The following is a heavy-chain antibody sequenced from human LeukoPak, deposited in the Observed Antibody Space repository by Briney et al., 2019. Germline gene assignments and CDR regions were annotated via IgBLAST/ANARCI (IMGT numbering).Heavy chain of an antibody. J-gene: IGHJ5*02. CDR1: GYSISSGYY. D-gene: IGHD2-15*01. V-gene: IGHV4-38-2*02. Sequence: NASETLSLTCTVSGYSISSGYYWGWIRQPPGKGLEGIGTIYHSGITYYNSSLKSRVTISVDTSKNQFSLNLNSVTAADTAVYYCARGAPLICDWFDPWGQGTLVTVSS. CDR2: IYHSGIT. CDR3: ARGAPLICDWFDP.